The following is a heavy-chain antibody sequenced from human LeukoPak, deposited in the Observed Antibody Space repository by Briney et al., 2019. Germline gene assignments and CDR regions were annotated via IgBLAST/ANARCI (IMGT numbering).Heavy chain of an antibody. CDR2: ISGYNGNT. Sequence: ASAKVSCKASGYTFTSYGISWVRQAPGQGLEWMGWISGYNGNTNYAQQKLQGRVTMTTDTSTSTAYMELRSLRSDDTAVYYCARDLKRGYSSGRYSWGTGSSNDYWGQGTLVTVSS. J-gene: IGHJ4*02. V-gene: IGHV1-18*01. CDR1: GYTFTSYG. CDR3: ARDLKRGYSSGRYSWGTGSSNDY. D-gene: IGHD6-19*01.